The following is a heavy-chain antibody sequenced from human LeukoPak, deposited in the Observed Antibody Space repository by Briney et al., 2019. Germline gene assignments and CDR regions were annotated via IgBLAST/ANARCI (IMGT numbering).Heavy chain of an antibody. D-gene: IGHD3-22*01. V-gene: IGHV4-38-2*02. CDR2: IYHSGST. J-gene: IGHJ3*02. CDR3: ARDRSYYDSSGYYYDAFDI. CDR1: GYSISSGHY. Sequence: SETLSLTCTVSGYSISSGHYWGWIRQPPGKGLEWIGSIYHSGSTYYNPSLKSRVTISVDTSKNQFSLKLSSVTAADTAVYYCARDRSYYDSSGYYYDAFDIWGQGTMVTVSS.